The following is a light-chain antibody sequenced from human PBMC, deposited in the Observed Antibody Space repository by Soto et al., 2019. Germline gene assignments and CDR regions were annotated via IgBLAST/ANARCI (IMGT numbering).Light chain of an antibody. CDR2: GAS. CDR1: QSVSSSY. V-gene: IGKV3-20*01. CDR3: QQYGSSSWT. J-gene: IGKJ1*01. Sequence: EIVLTQSPGTLSLSPGERATLSCRASQSVSSSYLASYQQKAGQAPRLLIYGASSRATGIPDRFSGSGSGTDFTLTISRLEPEDFAVYYCQQYGSSSWTFGQGTKVDI.